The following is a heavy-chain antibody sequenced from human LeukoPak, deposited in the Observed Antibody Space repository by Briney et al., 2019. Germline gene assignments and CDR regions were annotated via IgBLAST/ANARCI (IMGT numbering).Heavy chain of an antibody. Sequence: ASVKVSCKASGGTFSSYAISWVRQAPGQGLEWMGGIIPIFGTANYAQKFQGRVTITADESTSTAYMELSSLRSEDTAVYYCARGDPYSYGYPKGDYWGQGTLVTVSS. CDR1: GGTFSSYA. CDR2: IIPIFGTA. V-gene: IGHV1-69*13. CDR3: ARGDPYSYGYPKGDY. J-gene: IGHJ4*02. D-gene: IGHD5-18*01.